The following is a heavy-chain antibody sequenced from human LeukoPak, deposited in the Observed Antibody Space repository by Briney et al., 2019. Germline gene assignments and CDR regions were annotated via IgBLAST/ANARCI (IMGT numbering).Heavy chain of an antibody. CDR3: ASSNNNLPRTLDY. CDR2: ISGSGGST. J-gene: IGHJ4*02. CDR1: GFTFSSYA. V-gene: IGHV3-23*01. Sequence: GGSLRLSSAASGFTFSSYAMSWVRQAPGKGLEWVSAISGSGGSTYYADSVKGRFTISRDNSKNTLYLQMNSLRAEGTAVYYCASSNNNLPRTLDYWGQGTLVTVSS. D-gene: IGHD1/OR15-1a*01.